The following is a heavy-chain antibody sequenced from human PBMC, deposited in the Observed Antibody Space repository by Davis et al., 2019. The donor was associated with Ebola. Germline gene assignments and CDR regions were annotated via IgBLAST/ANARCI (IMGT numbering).Heavy chain of an antibody. CDR3: ARDPMVRGVIDYYGMDV. D-gene: IGHD3-10*01. CDR2: ITPIFGTS. V-gene: IGHV1-69*05. Sequence: AASVKVSCKVSGGAFSSYGLTWVRQAPGQGLEWMGGITPIFGTSNYAQKFQGWVTMTRDTSISTAYMELSRLRSDDTAVYYCARDPMVRGVIDYYGMDVWGQGTTVTVSS. CDR1: GGAFSSYG. J-gene: IGHJ6*02.